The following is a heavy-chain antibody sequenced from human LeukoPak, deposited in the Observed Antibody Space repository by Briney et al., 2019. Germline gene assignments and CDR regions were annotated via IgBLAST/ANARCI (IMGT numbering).Heavy chain of an antibody. CDR3: ARAVSGSYQSDY. V-gene: IGHV4-31*03. J-gene: IGHJ4*02. D-gene: IGHD1-26*01. CDR1: GGSISSGGYY. Sequence: PSETLSLTCTVSGGSISSGGYYWSWIRQHPGKGLEWIGYIYYSGSTYYNPSLKSRVTISVDTSMNQFSLKLSSVTAADTAVYYCARAVSGSYQSDYWGQGTLVTVSS. CDR2: IYYSGST.